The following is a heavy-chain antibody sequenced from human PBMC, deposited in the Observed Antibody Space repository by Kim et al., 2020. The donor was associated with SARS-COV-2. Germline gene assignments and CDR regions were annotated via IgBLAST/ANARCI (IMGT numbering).Heavy chain of an antibody. CDR2: SDGST. V-gene: IGHV3-23*01. CDR3: AKGGFDY. J-gene: IGHJ4*02. Sequence: SDGSTSYANAVKGRFTISRDNSRNTLYLRMNSLRAEDTAVYYCAKGGFDYWGQGTLVTVSS.